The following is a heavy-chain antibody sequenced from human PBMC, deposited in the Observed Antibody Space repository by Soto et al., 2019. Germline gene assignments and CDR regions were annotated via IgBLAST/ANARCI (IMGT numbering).Heavy chain of an antibody. D-gene: IGHD3-10*01. CDR1: GFTFSSYD. V-gene: IGHV3-13*01. CDR3: ARDGSGITMVRGVIIPPGGMDV. J-gene: IGHJ6*02. CDR2: IGTAGDT. Sequence: PGGSLRLSCAASGFTFSSYDMHWVRQATGKGLEWVSAIGTAGDTYYPGSVKGRFTISRENAKNSLYLQMNSLRAEDTAVYYCARDGSGITMVRGVIIPPGGMDVWGQGTTVTVSS.